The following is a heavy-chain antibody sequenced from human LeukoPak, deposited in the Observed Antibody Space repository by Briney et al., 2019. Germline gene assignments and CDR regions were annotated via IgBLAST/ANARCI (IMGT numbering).Heavy chain of an antibody. CDR1: GFTFRSYW. CDR2: MNSDGRST. V-gene: IGHV3-74*01. Sequence: PGGSLRLSCAASGFTFRSYWMHWVRQAPGKGLVWVSRMNSDGRSTNYADSVKGRFTISRDNAKNTLYLQMNSLRAEDTAVYYCARDRSRYCSGGSCSRFDYWGQGTLVTVSS. CDR3: ARDRSRYCSGGSCSRFDY. J-gene: IGHJ4*02. D-gene: IGHD2-15*01.